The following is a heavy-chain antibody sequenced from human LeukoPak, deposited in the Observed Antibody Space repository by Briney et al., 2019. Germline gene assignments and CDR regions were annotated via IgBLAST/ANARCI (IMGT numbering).Heavy chain of an antibody. D-gene: IGHD2/OR15-2a*01. CDR2: IYSGGST. V-gene: IGHV3-53*01. J-gene: IGHJ4*02. CDR1: GLNVSSNY. CDR3: ARRYYGLLDY. Sequence: KPGGSLRLSCAASGLNVSSNYMSWVRQAPGKGLEWVSVIYSGGSTFYADSVKGRFTISRDNSKNTLYLQMNSLRAEDTAVYYCARRYYGLLDYWGQGTLVTVSS.